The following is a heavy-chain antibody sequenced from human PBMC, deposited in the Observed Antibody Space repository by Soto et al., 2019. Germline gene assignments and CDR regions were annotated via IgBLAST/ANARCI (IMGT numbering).Heavy chain of an antibody. Sequence: SETLSLTCAVYGGSFSGYYWSWIRQPPGKGLEWIGEINHSGSTNYNPSLKSRVTISVDTSKNQFSLKLSSVTAADTAVYYCARDDPVQIVPAAPRYYYYYGMDVWGQGTTVTVSS. D-gene: IGHD2-2*01. CDR1: GGSFSGYY. CDR2: INHSGST. CDR3: ARDDPVQIVPAAPRYYYYYGMDV. V-gene: IGHV4-34*01. J-gene: IGHJ6*02.